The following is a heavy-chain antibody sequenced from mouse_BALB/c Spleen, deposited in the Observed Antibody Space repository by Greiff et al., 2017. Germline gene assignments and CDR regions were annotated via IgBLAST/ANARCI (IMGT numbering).Heavy chain of an antibody. CDR1: GYSITSCYY. D-gene: IGHD2-3*01. CDR2: ISYDGSN. CDR3: ARDRGLLRPLDY. V-gene: IGHV3-6*02. Sequence: EVQRVESGPGLVKPSQSLSLTCSVTGYSITSCYYWNWIRQFPGNKLEWMGYISYDGSNNYNPSLKNRISITRDTSKNQFFLKLNSVTTEDTATYYCARDRGLLRPLDYWGQGTTLTVSS. J-gene: IGHJ2*01.